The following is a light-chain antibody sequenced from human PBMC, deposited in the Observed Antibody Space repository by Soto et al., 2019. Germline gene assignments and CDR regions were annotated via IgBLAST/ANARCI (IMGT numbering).Light chain of an antibody. CDR3: QQLYGYPLT. Sequence: IQLTQSPSSLSATVGDRVTITCRASQDISRALAWYQQKPGKAPNLLISPASNLRSGVPPRFSGSGSGTDFPLTINGLQPEDFATYWCQQLYGYPLTFGGGSKVEIK. J-gene: IGKJ4*01. CDR2: PAS. CDR1: QDISRA. V-gene: IGKV1-9*01.